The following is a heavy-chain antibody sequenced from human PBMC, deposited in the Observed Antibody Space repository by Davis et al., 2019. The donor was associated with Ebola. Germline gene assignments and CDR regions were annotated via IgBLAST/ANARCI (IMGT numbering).Heavy chain of an antibody. V-gene: IGHV1-8*01. CDR3: AGGDYIWGSYRHHNY. D-gene: IGHD3-16*02. J-gene: IGHJ4*02. CDR1: GYTFTSYD. Sequence: ASVKVSCKASGYTFTSYDINWVRQATGQGLEWMGWMNPNSGNTGYAQKFQGRVTITADKSTSTAYMELSSLRSEDTAVYYCAGGDYIWGSYRHHNYWGQGTLVTVSS. CDR2: MNPNSGNT.